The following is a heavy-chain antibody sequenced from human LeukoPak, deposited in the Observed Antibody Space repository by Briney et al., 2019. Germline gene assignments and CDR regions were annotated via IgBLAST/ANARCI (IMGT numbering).Heavy chain of an antibody. D-gene: IGHD5-12*01. CDR1: GGSISSGGYS. CDR3: ARGSGYDLGGFDY. CDR2: SYHSGST. J-gene: IGHJ4*02. V-gene: IGHV4-30-2*01. Sequence: SETLSLTCAVSGGSISSGGYSWSWIRQPPGKGLEWIGYSYHSGSTYYNPSLKSRVTISVDRSKNQFSLKLSSVTAADTAVYYCARGSGYDLGGFDYWGQGTLVTVSS.